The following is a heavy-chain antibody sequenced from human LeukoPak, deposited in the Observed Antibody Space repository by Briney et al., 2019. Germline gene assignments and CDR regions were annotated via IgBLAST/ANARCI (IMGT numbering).Heavy chain of an antibody. CDR1: GFTFSSYA. J-gene: IGHJ4*02. V-gene: IGHV3-30-3*01. D-gene: IGHD6-19*01. CDR2: ISYDGSNK. Sequence: GGSLRLSCAASGFTFSSYAMHWVRQAPGKGLEWVAVISYDGSNKYYADSVKGRFTISRDNSKNTLYLQMNSLRAEDTAVYYCATKTIAVAGHSWGQGTLVTVSS. CDR3: ATKTIAVAGHS.